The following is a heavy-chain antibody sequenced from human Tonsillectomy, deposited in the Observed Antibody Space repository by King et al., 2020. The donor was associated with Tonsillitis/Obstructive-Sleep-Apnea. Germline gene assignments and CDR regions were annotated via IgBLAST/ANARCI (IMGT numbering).Heavy chain of an antibody. Sequence: VQLVESGGGLVKPGGSLRLSCAASGFTFSSYSMNWVRQAPGKGLEWVSSISSSSSYIYYADSVKGRFTISRDNAKNSLYLQMNSLRAEDTAVYYCAGQDSSGYYGWYWGQGTLVTVSS. CDR1: GFTFSSYS. CDR2: ISSSSSYI. CDR3: AGQDSSGYYGWY. V-gene: IGHV3-21*01. D-gene: IGHD3-22*01. J-gene: IGHJ4*02.